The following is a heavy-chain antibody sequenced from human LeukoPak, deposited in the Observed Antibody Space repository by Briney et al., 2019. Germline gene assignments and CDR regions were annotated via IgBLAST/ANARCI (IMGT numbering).Heavy chain of an antibody. J-gene: IGHJ4*02. D-gene: IGHD2-2*01. Sequence: KPSETLSLTCTVSGGSISSYYWSWIRQPPGKGLEWIGYIYYSGSTNYNPSLKSRVTISVDTSKNQFSLKLSSVTAADTAVYYCARHRRNNIVVVPAAVDYWGQGTLVTVSS. CDR1: GGSISSYY. CDR2: IYYSGST. V-gene: IGHV4-59*01. CDR3: ARHRRNNIVVVPAAVDY.